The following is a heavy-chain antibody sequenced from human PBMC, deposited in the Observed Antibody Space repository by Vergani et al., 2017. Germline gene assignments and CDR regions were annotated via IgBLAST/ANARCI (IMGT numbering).Heavy chain of an antibody. CDR2: IVVGSGNT. J-gene: IGHJ3*02. Sequence: QMQLVPSGPEVKTPGTSVKVSCTASGFTFTSSAVQWVRQAREQRLEWIGWIVVGSGNTNYAQKFQGRVTMTRDTSISTGYMELSRLRSDDTAVYCCARGSFITMIVVVHAFDSGGEGTMVTVSS. V-gene: IGHV1-58*01. CDR3: ARGSFITMIVVVHAFDS. D-gene: IGHD3-22*01. CDR1: GFTFTSSA.